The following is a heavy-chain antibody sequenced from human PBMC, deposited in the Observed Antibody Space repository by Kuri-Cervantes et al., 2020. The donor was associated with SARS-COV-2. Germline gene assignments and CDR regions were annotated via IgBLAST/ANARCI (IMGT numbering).Heavy chain of an antibody. Sequence: GESLKISCAASGFTVSSNYMSWVRQAPGKGLEWVSVIYSGGSTYYADSVKGRFTISRDNSKNTLYLQMNSLRAEDTAVYYCAGYHRGYCTNGVCSYFDYWGQGTLVTVSS. J-gene: IGHJ4*02. D-gene: IGHD2-8*01. CDR1: GFTVSSNY. CDR3: AGYHRGYCTNGVCSYFDY. V-gene: IGHV3-66*01. CDR2: IYSGGST.